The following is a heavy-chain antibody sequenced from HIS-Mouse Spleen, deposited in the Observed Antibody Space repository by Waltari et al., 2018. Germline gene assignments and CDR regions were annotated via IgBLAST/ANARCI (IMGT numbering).Heavy chain of an antibody. CDR3: AREIPYSSSWYDWYFDL. J-gene: IGHJ2*01. V-gene: IGHV4-39*07. CDR2: IYYSGST. Sequence: QLQLQESGPGLVKPSETLSLPCTVPGGPISSSSYYWGGIRQPPGKGLEWMGSIYYSGSTYYNPSLKSRVTISVDTSKNQFSLKLSSVTAADTAVYYCAREIPYSSSWYDWYFDLWGRGTLVTVSS. CDR1: GGPISSSSYY. D-gene: IGHD6-13*01.